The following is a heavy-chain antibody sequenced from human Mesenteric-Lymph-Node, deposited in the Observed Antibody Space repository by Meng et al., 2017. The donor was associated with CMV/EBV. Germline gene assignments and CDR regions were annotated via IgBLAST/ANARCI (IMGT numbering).Heavy chain of an antibody. J-gene: IGHJ6*02. CDR3: AREQLWSGYYYYYGMDV. V-gene: IGHV3-21*01. D-gene: IGHD5-18*01. Sequence: GESLKISCAASGFTVSSNYMSWVRQAPGKGLEWVSSISSSSSYIYYADSVKGRFTISRDNAKNSLYLQMNSLRAEDTAVYYCAREQLWSGYYYYYGMDVWGQGTTVTVSS. CDR2: ISSSSSYI. CDR1: GFTVSSNY.